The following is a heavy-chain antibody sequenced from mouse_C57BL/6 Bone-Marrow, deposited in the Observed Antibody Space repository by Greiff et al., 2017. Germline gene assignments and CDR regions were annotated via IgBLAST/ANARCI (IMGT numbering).Heavy chain of an antibody. J-gene: IGHJ2*01. CDR2: ISYDGSN. D-gene: IGHD2-5*01. CDR3: ARSGGRYSKIDY. Sequence: DVQLQESGPGLVKPSQSLSLTCSVTGYSITSGYYWNWIRQFPGNKLEWMGYISYDGSNNYNPSLKNRISITRDTSKNQFFLKLNSVTTEDTATYYCARSGGRYSKIDYWGQGTTLTVSS. CDR1: GYSITSGYY. V-gene: IGHV3-6*01.